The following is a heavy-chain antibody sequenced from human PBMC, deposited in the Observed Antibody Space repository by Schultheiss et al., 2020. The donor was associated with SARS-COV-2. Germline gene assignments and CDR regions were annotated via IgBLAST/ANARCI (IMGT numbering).Heavy chain of an antibody. V-gene: IGHV4-34*01. CDR1: GGSISSYY. D-gene: IGHD6-13*01. J-gene: IGHJ4*02. CDR3: ARMAAAVLAYY. Sequence: SETLSLTCTVSGGSISSYYWSWIRQHPGKGLEWIGEINHSGSTNYNPSLKSRVTISVDTSKNQFSLKLSSVTAADTAVYYCARMAAAVLAYYWGQGTLVTVSS. CDR2: INHSGST.